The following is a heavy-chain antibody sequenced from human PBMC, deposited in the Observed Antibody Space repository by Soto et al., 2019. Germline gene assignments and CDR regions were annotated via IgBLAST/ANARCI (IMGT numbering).Heavy chain of an antibody. CDR2: ISGSGGST. D-gene: IGHD3-22*01. Sequence: GGSLRLSCAASGFTFSSYAMSWVRQAPGKGLEWVSAISGSGGSTYYADSVKGRFTISRDNSKNTLYLQMNSLRSEDTAVYYCAKGSVIVGRFDYWGQGTLVTVSS. CDR1: GFTFSSYA. V-gene: IGHV3-23*01. CDR3: AKGSVIVGRFDY. J-gene: IGHJ4*02.